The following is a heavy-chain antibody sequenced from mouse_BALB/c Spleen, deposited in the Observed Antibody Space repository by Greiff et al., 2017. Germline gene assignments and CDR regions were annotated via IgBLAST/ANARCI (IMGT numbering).Heavy chain of an antibody. CDR1: GFNIKDYY. Sequence: VQLQQSGAELVRSGASVRLSCTASGFNIKDYYMHWVKQRPEQGLEWIGWIDPENGDTEYAPKFQGKATMTADTSSNTAYLQLSSLTSEDTAVYYCNAWGRYYYAMDYWGQGTSVTVSS. CDR3: NAWGRYYYAMDY. V-gene: IGHV14-4*02. CDR2: IDPENGDT. J-gene: IGHJ4*01.